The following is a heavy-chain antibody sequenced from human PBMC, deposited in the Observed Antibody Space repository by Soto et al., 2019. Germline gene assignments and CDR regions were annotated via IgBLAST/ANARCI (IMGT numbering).Heavy chain of an antibody. D-gene: IGHD1-1*01. CDR2: ITSSTTTTI. J-gene: IGHJ3*01. CDR3: ARSTYWNDPSFAFEF. CDR1: GFTFKFYG. V-gene: IGHV3-48*02. Sequence: PGGSLRLSCAASGFTFKFYGMNWVRQAPGKGLEWISYITSSTTTTIFYADSVKGRFTISRDNVKNSLYLQMDSLRDEDTAVYYCARSTYWNDPSFAFEFWGQGTTVTVSS.